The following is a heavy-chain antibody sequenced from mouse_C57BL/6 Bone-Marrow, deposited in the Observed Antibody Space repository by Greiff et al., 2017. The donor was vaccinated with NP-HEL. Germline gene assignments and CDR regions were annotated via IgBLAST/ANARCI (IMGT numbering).Heavy chain of an antibody. V-gene: IGHV5-12*01. D-gene: IGHD1-1*01. CDR3: ARHGPYYGSSYWYFDV. J-gene: IGHJ1*03. CDR2: ISNGGGST. Sequence: DVMLVESGGGLVQPGGSLKLSCAASGFTFSDYYMYWVRQTPEKRLEWVAYISNGGGSTYYPDTVKGRFTISRDNAKNTLYLQMSRLKSEDTAMYYCARHGPYYGSSYWYFDVWGTGTTVTVSS. CDR1: GFTFSDYY.